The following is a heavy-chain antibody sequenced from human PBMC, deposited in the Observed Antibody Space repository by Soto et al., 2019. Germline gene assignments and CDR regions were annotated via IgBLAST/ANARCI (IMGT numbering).Heavy chain of an antibody. V-gene: IGHV3-49*04. CDR3: TSDPYSGTYYPFDY. Sequence: EVQLVESGGGLVQPGRSLRLSCTASGFTFGDYALTWVRQAPGKGLEWVGFIRPKAYGGTTEYAASVRGRFTISRDDSKSIAYLQMNSLKSEDTAVYYCTSDPYSGTYYPFDYWGQGTLVTVSS. CDR1: GFTFGDYA. CDR2: IRPKAYGGTT. J-gene: IGHJ4*02. D-gene: IGHD1-26*01.